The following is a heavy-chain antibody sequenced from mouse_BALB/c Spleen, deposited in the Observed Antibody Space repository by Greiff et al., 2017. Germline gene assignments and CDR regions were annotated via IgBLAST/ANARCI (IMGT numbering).Heavy chain of an antibody. Sequence: VKLMESGAELVRPGTSVKVSCKASGYAFTNYLIEWVKQRPGQGLEWIGVINPGSGGTNYNEKFKGKATLTADKSSSTAYMQLSSLTSDDSAVYFCARGATMITKEFDYWGQGTTLTVSS. D-gene: IGHD2-4*01. J-gene: IGHJ2*01. CDR3: ARGATMITKEFDY. CDR1: GYAFTNYL. V-gene: IGHV1-54*01. CDR2: INPGSGGT.